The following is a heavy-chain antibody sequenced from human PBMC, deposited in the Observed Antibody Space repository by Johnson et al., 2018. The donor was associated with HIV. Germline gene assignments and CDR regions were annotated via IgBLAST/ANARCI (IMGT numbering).Heavy chain of an antibody. CDR1: GFTFSSYW. CDR2: ISGDGSSS. D-gene: IGHD3-10*01. Sequence: EVQLVESGGGLVQPGGSLRLSCAASGFTFSSYWMHWVRQAPGKGLVWVSRISGDGSSSSYADSVKGRFTISRDNAKNTLYLQLNSLRTDDTAVYYCAKEYRQQGVGAFDLWGQGTMVTVSS. J-gene: IGHJ3*01. V-gene: IGHV3-74*01. CDR3: AKEYRQQGVGAFDL.